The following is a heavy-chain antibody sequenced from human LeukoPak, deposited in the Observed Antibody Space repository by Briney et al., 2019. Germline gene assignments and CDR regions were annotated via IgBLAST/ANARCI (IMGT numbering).Heavy chain of an antibody. D-gene: IGHD5-12*01. CDR1: GFTFSSYG. Sequence: PGGSLRLSCAASGFTFSSYGMHWVRQAPGKGLEWVAFIRYDGSNKYYADSVKGRFTISRDNSKNTLYLQMNSLRAEDTAVYYCAKDEIVATIVGHYFDYWGQGTLVTVSS. CDR3: AKDEIVATIVGHYFDY. V-gene: IGHV3-30*02. CDR2: IRYDGSNK. J-gene: IGHJ4*02.